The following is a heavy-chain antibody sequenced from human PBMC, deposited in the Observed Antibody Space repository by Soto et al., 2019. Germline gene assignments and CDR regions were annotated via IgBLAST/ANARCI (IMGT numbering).Heavy chain of an antibody. CDR1: GYSFTSYW. CDR3: ARKDGDYENYDYYGMDV. Sequence: GESLKISCKGSGYSFTSYWISWVRQMPGKGLEWMGIIYPGDSDTRYSPSFQGQVTISADKSISTAYLQWSSLKASDTAMYYCARKDGDYENYDYYGMDVWGQGTTVTGSS. CDR2: IYPGDSDT. D-gene: IGHD4-17*01. V-gene: IGHV5-51*01. J-gene: IGHJ6*02.